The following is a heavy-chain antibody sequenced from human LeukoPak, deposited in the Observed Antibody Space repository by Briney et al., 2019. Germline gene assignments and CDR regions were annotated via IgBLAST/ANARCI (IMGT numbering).Heavy chain of an antibody. CDR2: INNDGGGT. D-gene: IGHD1-14*01. V-gene: IGHV3-74*01. J-gene: IGHJ3*02. Sequence: PGGSLRLSCAASGFTFRSYWMYWVRQAPGKGLVYVSRINNDGGGTTYTDSVKGRFTISRDNAKSEVSLQMNSLRVEDTAMYYCARGGPDHAFDIWGQGTMVTVSS. CDR1: GFTFRSYW. CDR3: ARGGPDHAFDI.